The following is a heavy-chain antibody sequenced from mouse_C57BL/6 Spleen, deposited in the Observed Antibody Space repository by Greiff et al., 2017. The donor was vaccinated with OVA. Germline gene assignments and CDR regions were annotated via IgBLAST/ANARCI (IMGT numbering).Heavy chain of an antibody. J-gene: IGHJ3*01. CDR1: GFTFSSYG. CDR3: ARQEDDYAGFAY. CDR2: ISSGGSYT. V-gene: IGHV5-6*02. Sequence: EVKLEESGGDLVKPGGSLKLSCAASGFTFSSYGMSWVRQTPDKRLEWVATISSGGSYTYYPDSVKGRFTISRDNAKNTLYLQMSSLKSEDTAMYYCARQEDDYAGFAYWGQGTLVTVSA. D-gene: IGHD2-4*01.